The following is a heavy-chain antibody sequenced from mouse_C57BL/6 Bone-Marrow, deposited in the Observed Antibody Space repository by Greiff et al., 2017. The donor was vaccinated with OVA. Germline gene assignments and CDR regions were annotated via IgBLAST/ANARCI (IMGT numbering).Heavy chain of an antibody. J-gene: IGHJ2*01. D-gene: IGHD2-5*01. Sequence: QVQLQQSGAELARPGASVKLSCKASGYTFTSYGISWVKQRTGQGLEWIGEIYPRSGNTYYNEKFKGKATLTADKSSSTAYMELRSLTSEDSAVYFCARRHYSNPYFVYWGQGTTLTVSS. CDR2: IYPRSGNT. CDR1: GYTFTSYG. CDR3: ARRHYSNPYFVY. V-gene: IGHV1-81*01.